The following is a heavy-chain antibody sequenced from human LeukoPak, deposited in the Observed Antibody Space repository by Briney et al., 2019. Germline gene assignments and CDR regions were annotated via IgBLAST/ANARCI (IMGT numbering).Heavy chain of an antibody. CDR2: VYYSGDT. Sequence: PSETLSLTCTVSGDSITSGTHYWRWIRQSPGKGLEWIASVYYSGDTYYNPSLKSRVTMSVDTTKNHSSLKLTSVTASDTAVYYCARSIGMLYTVGGFDPWGQGALVTVSS. V-gene: IGHV4-39*02. J-gene: IGHJ5*02. CDR1: GDSITSGTHY. CDR3: ARSIGMLYTVGGFDP. D-gene: IGHD2-2*02.